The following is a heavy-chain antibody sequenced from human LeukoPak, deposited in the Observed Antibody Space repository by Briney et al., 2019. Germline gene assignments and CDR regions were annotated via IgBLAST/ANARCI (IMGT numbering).Heavy chain of an antibody. CDR3: ARDDTSSRGGFDY. CDR2: TFYRSKWYN. CDR1: GDGVSTNSAT. V-gene: IGHV6-1*01. D-gene: IGHD6-13*01. Sequence: SQTLSLTCAISGDGVSTNSATWNWIRQSPSRGIEWLGRTFYRSKWYNEYAVSVRSRIIINPDTSKNQFSLQLNSVTPEDTAVYFCARDDTSSRGGFDYWGQGTLVTVSS. J-gene: IGHJ4*02.